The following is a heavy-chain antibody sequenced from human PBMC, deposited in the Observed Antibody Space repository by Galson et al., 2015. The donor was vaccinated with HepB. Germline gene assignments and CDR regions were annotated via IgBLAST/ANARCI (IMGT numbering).Heavy chain of an antibody. CDR1: GYTFTSYY. J-gene: IGHJ4*02. D-gene: IGHD4-17*01. CDR2: INPSGGST. V-gene: IGHV1-46*01. Sequence: SVKVSCKASGYTFTSYYMHWVRQAPGQGLEWMGIINPSGGSTSYAQKFQGRVTMTRDTSTSTVYMELSSLRSEDAAVYYCARDDYGDYYFDYWGQGTLVTVSS. CDR3: ARDDYGDYYFDY.